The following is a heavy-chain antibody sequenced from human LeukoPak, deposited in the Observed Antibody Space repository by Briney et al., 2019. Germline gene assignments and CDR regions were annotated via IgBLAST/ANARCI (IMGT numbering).Heavy chain of an antibody. D-gene: IGHD1-26*01. J-gene: IGHJ3*02. CDR2: ISGSGGST. Sequence: PGGSLRLPCAASGFTFSSYAMSWVRQAPGKGLEWVSAISGSGGSTYYADSVKGRFTISRDNSKNTLYLQMNSLRAEDTAVYYCAKGVGAYLDAFDIWGQGTMVTVSS. CDR3: AKGVGAYLDAFDI. CDR1: GFTFSSYA. V-gene: IGHV3-23*01.